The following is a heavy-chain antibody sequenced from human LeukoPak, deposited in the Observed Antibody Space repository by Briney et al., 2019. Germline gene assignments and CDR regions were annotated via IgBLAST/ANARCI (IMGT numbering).Heavy chain of an antibody. CDR2: IKQDGSEK. J-gene: IGHJ4*02. Sequence: QPGGSLRLSCAASGFTFSSYWMSWARQAPGKGLEWVANIKQDGSEKYYVDSVKGRVTISRDNAKNSLYLQMNSLRAEDTAVYYCARDPPRGRFPDYWGQGTLVTVSS. V-gene: IGHV3-7*01. CDR1: GFTFSSYW. D-gene: IGHD3-10*01. CDR3: ARDPPRGRFPDY.